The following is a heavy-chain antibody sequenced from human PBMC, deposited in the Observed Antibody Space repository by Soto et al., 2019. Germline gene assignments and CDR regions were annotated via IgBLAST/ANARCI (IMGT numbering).Heavy chain of an antibody. V-gene: IGHV3-48*03. Sequence: GSLRLSCAASGFTFSSYEMNWVRQAPGKGLEWVSYISSSGSTIYYADSVKGRFTISRDNAKNSLYLQMNSLRAEDTAVYYCESIRSLEWFFDYFDYWGQGTLVTVSS. CDR3: ESIRSLEWFFDYFDY. D-gene: IGHD3-3*01. J-gene: IGHJ4*02. CDR2: ISSSGSTI. CDR1: GFTFSSYE.